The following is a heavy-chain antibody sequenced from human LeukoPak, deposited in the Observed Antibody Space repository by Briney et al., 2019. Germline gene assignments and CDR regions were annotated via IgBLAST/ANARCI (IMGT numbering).Heavy chain of an antibody. Sequence: GSLSLSCEASGFAFSSYWASWVRPAPGKGLEWVANINQDGNSQNYVDSVRGRFTISKDNAKNSVYLQMNSLRAEDTAVYYCARSLWPEDYWGQGILVTVSS. CDR3: ARSLWPEDY. V-gene: IGHV3-7*01. CDR1: GFAFSSYW. J-gene: IGHJ4*02. D-gene: IGHD2-21*01. CDR2: INQDGNSQ.